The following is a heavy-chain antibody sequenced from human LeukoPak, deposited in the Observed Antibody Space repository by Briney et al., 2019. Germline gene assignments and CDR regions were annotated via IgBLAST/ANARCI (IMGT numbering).Heavy chain of an antibody. Sequence: GGSLRLSCAASGLTFSSYAMNWVRQAPGKGLEWVSAISGSGGNTYYADSVKGRFTISRDNSKNTLYLQMNSLRAEDTAVYFCARLDYDSSDYYPYIWFDPWGQGTLVTVSS. J-gene: IGHJ5*02. CDR2: ISGSGGNT. CDR3: ARLDYDSSDYYPYIWFDP. D-gene: IGHD3-22*01. CDR1: GLTFSSYA. V-gene: IGHV3-23*01.